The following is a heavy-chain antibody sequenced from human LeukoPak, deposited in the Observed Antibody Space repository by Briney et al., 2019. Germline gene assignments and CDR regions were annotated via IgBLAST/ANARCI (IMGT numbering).Heavy chain of an antibody. J-gene: IGHJ4*02. V-gene: IGHV3-64*02. CDR3: ARGVAISSSGWYDTFDY. CDR1: GFTFSNSA. Sequence: GGSLRLSCAASGFTFSNSAMYWVRQAPGKGLEFVSVISTNGDRTYYADSVKGRFTISRDNSKNTLYLQMGGLRADDMAVYYCARGVAISSSGWYDTFDYWGQGALVTISS. D-gene: IGHD6-19*01. CDR2: ISTNGDRT.